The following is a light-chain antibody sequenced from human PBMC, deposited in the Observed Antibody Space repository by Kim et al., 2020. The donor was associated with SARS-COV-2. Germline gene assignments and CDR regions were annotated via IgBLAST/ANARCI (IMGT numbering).Light chain of an antibody. CDR1: QSLNNW. J-gene: IGKJ1*01. Sequence: DIQMTQSPSTLSASVGDRVTITCRASQSLNNWLAWYQQKPGKAPKLLIYKAFNLESGVPSRFSGSGSGAEFTLTISSLQPDDFATYYCQQYNSYSWTFGQGTKVEIK. CDR3: QQYNSYSWT. CDR2: KAF. V-gene: IGKV1-5*03.